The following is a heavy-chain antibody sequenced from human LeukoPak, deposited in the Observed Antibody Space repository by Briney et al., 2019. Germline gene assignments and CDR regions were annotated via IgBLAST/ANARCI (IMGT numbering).Heavy chain of an antibody. CDR2: ISGSGGST. CDR3: ARSLMGREGYNYGNSDY. J-gene: IGHJ4*02. D-gene: IGHD5-18*01. CDR1: GFTFSSYA. V-gene: IGHV3-23*01. Sequence: PGGSLRLSCAASGFTFSSYAMSWVRQAPGKGLEWVSAISGSGGSTYYADSVKGRFTISRDNAKNSLYLQVNSLRAEDTAVYFCARSLMGREGYNYGNSDYWGQGTQVTVSS.